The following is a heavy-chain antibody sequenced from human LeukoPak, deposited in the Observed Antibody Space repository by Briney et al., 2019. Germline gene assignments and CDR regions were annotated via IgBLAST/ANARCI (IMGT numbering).Heavy chain of an antibody. Sequence: ASETLSLTCAVSGASISTTNWWSWVRQPPGKGLEWIGEIYRSGSTFYNPSLKSRVTISVDTSKNQFSLKLSSVTAADTAVYYCARHTSRMATIDYWGQGTLVTVSS. V-gene: IGHV4-4*02. CDR3: ARHTSRMATIDY. D-gene: IGHD5-24*01. CDR2: IYRSGST. J-gene: IGHJ4*02. CDR1: GASISTTNW.